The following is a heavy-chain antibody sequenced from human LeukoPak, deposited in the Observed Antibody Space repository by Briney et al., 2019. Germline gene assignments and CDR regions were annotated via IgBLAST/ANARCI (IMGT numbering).Heavy chain of an antibody. CDR1: GGSISSYY. Sequence: SETLSLTCTVSGGSISSYYWSWIRQPPGKGLEWIGYIYYSGSTNYNPSLKSRVTISVDTSKNQFSLKLSSVIAADTAVYYCARDDYYYMDVWGKGTTVTVSS. CDR3: ARDDYYYMDV. CDR2: IYYSGST. V-gene: IGHV4-59*01. J-gene: IGHJ6*03.